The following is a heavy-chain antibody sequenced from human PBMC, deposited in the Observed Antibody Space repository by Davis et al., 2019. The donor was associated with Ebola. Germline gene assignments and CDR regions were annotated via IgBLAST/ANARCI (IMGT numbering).Heavy chain of an antibody. Sequence: PGGSLRLSCKDSGNSFTSHWIGWVRQMPGKGLEWVGNIYPRDSDTAYGPSFQGQVVISADRSITTAYLQWSSLKTSDTAMYYCGRRFSSGFDYWGQGTLVTVSS. D-gene: IGHD6-6*01. J-gene: IGHJ4*02. CDR1: GNSFTSHW. V-gene: IGHV5-51*06. CDR3: GRRFSSGFDY. CDR2: IYPRDSDT.